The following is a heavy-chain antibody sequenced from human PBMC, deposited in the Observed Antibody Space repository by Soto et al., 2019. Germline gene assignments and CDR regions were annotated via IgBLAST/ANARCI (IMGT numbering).Heavy chain of an antibody. Sequence: QVQLQESGPGLVKPSGTLSLTCAVSGGSISSSNWWSWVRQPPGKGLEWIGEIYHSGSTNYNPSLKSRVTXXVXKXXNQFSLKLSSVTAADTAVYYCARVGAAARHDAFDIWGQGTMVTVSS. J-gene: IGHJ3*02. CDR1: GGSISSSNW. CDR3: ARVGAAARHDAFDI. D-gene: IGHD6-6*01. CDR2: IYHSGST. V-gene: IGHV4-4*02.